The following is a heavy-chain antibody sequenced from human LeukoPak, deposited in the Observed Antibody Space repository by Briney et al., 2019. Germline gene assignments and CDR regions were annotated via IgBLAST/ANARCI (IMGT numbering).Heavy chain of an antibody. CDR2: TNSDGSFT. CDR1: GFTFSSYW. Sequence: PGGSLRLSCAASGFTFSSYWMHWVRQAPGRGLVWVSGTNSDGSFTTYADSVKGRFTISRDNAKNTLYLQMNSLRAEDTAVYYCARGDGCGYISWGQGTLVTVSS. CDR3: ARGDGCGYIS. J-gene: IGHJ5*02. D-gene: IGHD5-18*01. V-gene: IGHV3-74*01.